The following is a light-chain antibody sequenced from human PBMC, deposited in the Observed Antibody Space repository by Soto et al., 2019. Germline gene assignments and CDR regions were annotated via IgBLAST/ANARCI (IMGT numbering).Light chain of an antibody. CDR3: QQYNNWPLT. CDR2: GAS. J-gene: IGKJ4*01. V-gene: IGKV3-15*01. CDR1: QSVRST. Sequence: EIVMTQSPAILSVSPGEGATLSCRASQSVRSTLAWYQQKPGQAPRLLIYGASTRATGIPARFTGSGSGTEFTLTISSLQSEDFAVYYCQQYNNWPLTFGRGTKVEIK.